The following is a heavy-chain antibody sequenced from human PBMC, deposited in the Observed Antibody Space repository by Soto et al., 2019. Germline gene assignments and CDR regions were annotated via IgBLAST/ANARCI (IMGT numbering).Heavy chain of an antibody. CDR1: GYTFTSYG. Sequence: ASVKVSCKASGYTFTSYGISWVRQAPGQGLEWMGWISAYNGNTNYAQKLQGRVTMTTDTSTSTAYMELRSLRSDDTAVYYCARAKWLAAAAGTSHYYGMDVWGQGTTVTVSS. D-gene: IGHD6-13*01. J-gene: IGHJ6*02. V-gene: IGHV1-18*01. CDR2: ISAYNGNT. CDR3: ARAKWLAAAAGTSHYYGMDV.